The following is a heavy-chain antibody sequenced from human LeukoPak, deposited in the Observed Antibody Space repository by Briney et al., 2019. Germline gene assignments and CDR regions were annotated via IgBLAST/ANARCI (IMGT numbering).Heavy chain of an antibody. CDR3: ARDRPVAGRIY. V-gene: IGHV3-53*01. Sequence: GGSLRLSCAASGFTVSSNYMSRVRQAPGKGLEWVSVIYSGGSTYYADSVKGRFTISRDNSKNTLYLQMNSLRAEDTAVYYCARDRPVAGRIYWGQGTLVTVSS. J-gene: IGHJ4*02. D-gene: IGHD6-19*01. CDR1: GFTVSSNY. CDR2: IYSGGST.